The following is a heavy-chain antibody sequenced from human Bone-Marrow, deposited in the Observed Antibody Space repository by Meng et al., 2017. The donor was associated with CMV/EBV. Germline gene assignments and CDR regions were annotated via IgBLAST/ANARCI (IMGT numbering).Heavy chain of an antibody. CDR1: GYTFTGYY. CDR3: ARDVGPGWCRYGMDV. V-gene: IGHV1-2*02. J-gene: IGHJ6*02. D-gene: IGHD2-8*01. CDR2: INPNSGGT. Sequence: ASVKVSCKASGYTFTGYYMHWVRQAPGQGLEWMGWINPNSGGTNYAQKFQGRVTMTRDTSISTAYMELSRLRSDDTAVYYCARDVGPGWCRYGMDVWGQGTTVTVSS.